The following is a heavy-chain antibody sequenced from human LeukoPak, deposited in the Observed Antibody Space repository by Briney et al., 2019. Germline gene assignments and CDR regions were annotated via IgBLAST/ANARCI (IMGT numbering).Heavy chain of an antibody. Sequence: SETLSLTCAVYGGSFSGYYWSWIRQPPGKGLEWIGEINHSGSTNYNPSLKSRVTISVDTSKNQFTLKLSSVTAADTAVYYCARDSIGMGFGANYGMDVWGQGTTVTVSS. J-gene: IGHJ6*02. D-gene: IGHD3-10*01. CDR3: ARDSIGMGFGANYGMDV. V-gene: IGHV4-34*01. CDR1: GGSFSGYY. CDR2: INHSGST.